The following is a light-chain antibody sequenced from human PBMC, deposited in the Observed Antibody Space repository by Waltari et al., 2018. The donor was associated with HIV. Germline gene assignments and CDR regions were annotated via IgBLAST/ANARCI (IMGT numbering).Light chain of an antibody. Sequence: QSVLPHPPSAPGTPGQRLTIYCSPGSSNIRGTYVVWYQLLPGTAPKLLVYRNDQRPAGVPDRLSGSKSGTSASLAISGLRSEDEADYYCAAWDDSLSGYVFGTGTKVTVL. J-gene: IGLJ1*01. CDR1: SSNIRGTY. V-gene: IGLV1-47*01. CDR3: AAWDDSLSGYV. CDR2: RND.